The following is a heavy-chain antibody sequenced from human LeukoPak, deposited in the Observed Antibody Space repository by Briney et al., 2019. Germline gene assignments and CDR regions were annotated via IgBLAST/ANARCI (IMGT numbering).Heavy chain of an antibody. V-gene: IGHV3-48*03. CDR2: ISSSGSTI. Sequence: GGSLRLSCAASGFTFRSYEMNWGRQAPGKGLEWVSYISSSGSTIYYAEFVKGRFTISRDNAKNSLYLQMNSLRAEDTAVYYCARKGGYGLDFDYWGQGVPVTVSS. CDR1: GFTFRSYE. J-gene: IGHJ4*02. CDR3: ARKGGYGLDFDY. D-gene: IGHD5-18*01.